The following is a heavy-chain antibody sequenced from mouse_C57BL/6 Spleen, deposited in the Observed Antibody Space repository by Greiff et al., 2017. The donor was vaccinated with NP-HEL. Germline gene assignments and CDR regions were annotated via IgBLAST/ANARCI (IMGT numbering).Heavy chain of an antibody. D-gene: IGHD2-2*01. CDR1: GYAFSSYW. J-gene: IGHJ2*01. CDR3: AREGGYPFDD. Sequence: QVQLKQSGAELVKPGASVKISCKASGYAFSSYWMNWVKQRPGKGLAWLGQIYPGDGDTTSNGKFKGKATRTADKSSSTAYMQRSSLTSEDSAVYFCAREGGYPFDDWGQGTTLTVSS. CDR2: IYPGDGDT. V-gene: IGHV1-80*01.